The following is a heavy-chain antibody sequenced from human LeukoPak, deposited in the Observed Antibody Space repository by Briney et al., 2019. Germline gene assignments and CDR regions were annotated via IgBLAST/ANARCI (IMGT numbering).Heavy chain of an antibody. CDR3: ARGRGFYEI. CDR1: GGSISSGGYS. Sequence: SETLSLTCAVSGGSISSGGYSWSWIRQPPGTGLEWIGYIYHSESTYYNPSLKSRVTISVDRSKNQFSLKLSSVTAADTAVYYCARGRGFYEIWGQGTLVTVSS. J-gene: IGHJ4*02. V-gene: IGHV4-30-2*01. CDR2: IYHSEST. D-gene: IGHD3-16*01.